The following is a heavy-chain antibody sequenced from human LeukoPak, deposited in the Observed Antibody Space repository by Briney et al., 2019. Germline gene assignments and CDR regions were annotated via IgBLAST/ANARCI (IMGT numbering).Heavy chain of an antibody. V-gene: IGHV4-61*02. Sequence: PSETLSLTCTVSGGSISSGSYYWSWIRQPAGKGLGWIGRIYTSGSTNYNPSLKSRVTISVDTSKNQFSLKLSSVTAADTAVYYCASVDADYDGSGSYYLNDYWGQRTLVTVSS. CDR3: ASVDADYDGSGSYYLNDY. CDR2: IYTSGST. J-gene: IGHJ4*02. D-gene: IGHD3-10*01. CDR1: GGSISSGSYY.